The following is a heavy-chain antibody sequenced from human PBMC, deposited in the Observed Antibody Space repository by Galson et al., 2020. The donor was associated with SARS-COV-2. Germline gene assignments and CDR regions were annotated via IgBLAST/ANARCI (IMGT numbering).Heavy chain of an antibody. D-gene: IGHD3-10*01. V-gene: IGHV5-51*01. CDR2: IYPGVSDT. CDR3: ARQSGLLWFGELLYKRGAFDY. Sequence: GESLKISCTGSGSSFTSYWIGWVRQMPGKGLERVGIIYPGVSDTRYSPSFQGQVTISADKSISTAYLQWSSLKASDTAMYYCARQSGLLWFGELLYKRGAFDYWGQGTLVTVSS. CDR1: GSSFTSYW. J-gene: IGHJ4*02.